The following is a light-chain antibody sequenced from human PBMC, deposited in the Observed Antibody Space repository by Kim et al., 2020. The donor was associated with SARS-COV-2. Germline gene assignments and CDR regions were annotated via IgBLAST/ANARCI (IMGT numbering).Light chain of an antibody. J-gene: IGLJ2*01. Sequence: ALGQTVRSTCQGDRLRNYYASWYQQKPGEAPVLVIYGKNDRPSGIPDRFSGSRTGNTASLTITGAQAEDEADYYCNSRDSSNNHLVFGGGTQLTVL. CDR2: GKN. CDR1: RLRNYY. V-gene: IGLV3-19*01. CDR3: NSRDSSNNHLV.